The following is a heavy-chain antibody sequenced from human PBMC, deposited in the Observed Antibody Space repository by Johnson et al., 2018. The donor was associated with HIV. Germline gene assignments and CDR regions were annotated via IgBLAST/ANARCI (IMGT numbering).Heavy chain of an antibody. CDR1: GFTFSSYD. CDR3: ARVPNDAFDI. V-gene: IGHV3-13*01. J-gene: IGHJ3*02. CDR2: MGTAGDR. Sequence: VQLVESGGGVVQPGGSLRLSCETSGFTFSSYDMHWVRQPTGQGLEWVSGMGTAGDRHYADSVNGRFTVSRENAKNPLHLQMNILRAEDTAVYYCARVPNDAFDIWGQGTMVTVSS.